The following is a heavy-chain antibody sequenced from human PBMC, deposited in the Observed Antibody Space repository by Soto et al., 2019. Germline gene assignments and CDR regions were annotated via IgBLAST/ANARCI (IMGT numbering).Heavy chain of an antibody. J-gene: IGHJ4*02. CDR1: GGSISSYY. CDR3: ARRYSSGFAF. CDR2: IYYTGST. Sequence: SETLSLTCTVSGGSISSYYWNWIRQPPGKGLEWIGYIYYTGSTDYNPSLKSPVTISVDTSENQFSLKLTSVTAADTAVYYCARRYSSGFAFWGQGTLVTVSS. V-gene: IGHV4-59*01. D-gene: IGHD6-19*01.